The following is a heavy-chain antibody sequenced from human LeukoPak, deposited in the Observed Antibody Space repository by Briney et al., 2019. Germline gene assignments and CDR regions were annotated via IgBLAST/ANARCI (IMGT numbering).Heavy chain of an antibody. V-gene: IGHV1-8*03. CDR2: MNPNSGNT. J-gene: IGHJ5*02. D-gene: IGHD6-6*01. CDR3: ARTTAAYSSSSLWFDP. CDR1: GYTFTSYD. Sequence: ASVKVSCXASGYTFTSYDINWVRQASGQGLEWMEWMNPNSGNTGYAQKFQARVTITRNTSISTAYMELSSLRSEDTAVYYCARTTAAYSSSSLWFDPWGQGTLVTVSS.